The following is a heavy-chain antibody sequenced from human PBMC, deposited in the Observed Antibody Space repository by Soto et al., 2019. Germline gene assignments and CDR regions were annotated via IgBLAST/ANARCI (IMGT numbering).Heavy chain of an antibody. Sequence: QVHLVQSGAEVKMPGASVKVSCKASGFTFTSYAITWVRQAPGQGLEWMGWISASNGATNYAQNFQGRVTMTTDSSTSTAYMELGSLTSDDTAVYFCARDFTGWPPDGVDSWGQGTLIIVSA. CDR1: GFTFTSYA. CDR2: ISASNGAT. V-gene: IGHV1-18*01. CDR3: ARDFTGWPPDGVDS. J-gene: IGHJ4*02. D-gene: IGHD3-16*01.